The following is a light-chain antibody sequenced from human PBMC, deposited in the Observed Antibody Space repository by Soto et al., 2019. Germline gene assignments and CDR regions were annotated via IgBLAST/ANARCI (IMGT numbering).Light chain of an antibody. V-gene: IGKV1-5*03. CDR1: QSISSW. CDR3: KQYNSYWT. CDR2: KAS. Sequence: DIQMTQSPYPLSASVGDRVTITCRASQSISSWLAWYQQKPGKAPKLLIYKASSLESGVPSRFSGSGSGTEFTLTIRSLQPDDFATYYCKQYNSYWTCGQGTKVDIK. J-gene: IGKJ1*01.